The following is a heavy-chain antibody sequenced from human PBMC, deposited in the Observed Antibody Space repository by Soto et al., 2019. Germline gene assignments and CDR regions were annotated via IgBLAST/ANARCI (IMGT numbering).Heavy chain of an antibody. V-gene: IGHV3-11*01. CDR3: ARDSRYGSGLYSGLDV. CDR1: GFNFSDSY. Sequence: VQLVESGGGLVKPRGSLRLSCAASGFNFSDSYMSWVRQAPGKGLEWISYISGSGITTAYTGSVKGRFTVSRDNAKNSLFLQLNSLRVDETAVYYCARDSRYGSGLYSGLDVWGQGTSVTVSS. CDR2: ISGSGITT. D-gene: IGHD3-10*01. J-gene: IGHJ6*02.